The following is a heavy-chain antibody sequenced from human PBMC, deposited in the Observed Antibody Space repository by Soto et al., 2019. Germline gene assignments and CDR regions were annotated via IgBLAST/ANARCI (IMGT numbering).Heavy chain of an antibody. Sequence: ASVKVSCKASGYTFTGYYMHWVRQAPGQGLEWMGWINPNSGDTNYVQKFQDWVTMARDTSISTAYMELSRLRSDDTAVYYCARVQYVDTAMAGFDYWGQGTLVTVSS. CDR3: ARVQYVDTAMAGFDY. CDR2: INPNSGDT. V-gene: IGHV1-2*04. CDR1: GYTFTGYY. J-gene: IGHJ4*02. D-gene: IGHD5-18*01.